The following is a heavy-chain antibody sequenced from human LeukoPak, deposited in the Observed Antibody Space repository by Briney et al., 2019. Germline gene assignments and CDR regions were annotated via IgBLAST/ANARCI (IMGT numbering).Heavy chain of an antibody. J-gene: IGHJ4*02. CDR1: GGSISSGGYS. CDR2: IYHSGST. D-gene: IGHD2/OR15-2a*01. CDR3: ARGRVIKFDY. V-gene: IGHV4-30-2*01. Sequence: PSETLSLTCAVSGGSISSGGYSWSWIRQPPGKGLEWIGYIYHSGSTYYNPSLKSRVTISVDRSKNQFSLKLSSVTAADTAVYYCARGRVIKFDYWGQGTLVTVSS.